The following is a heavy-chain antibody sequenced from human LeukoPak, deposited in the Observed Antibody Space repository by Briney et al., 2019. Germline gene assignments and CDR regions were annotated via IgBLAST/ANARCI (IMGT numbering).Heavy chain of an antibody. CDR3: ARGHCSGGRRYSSLYDY. V-gene: IGHV3-7*01. Sequence: GGSLRLSCAASGFTFSSYYMSWVRQAPGKGLEWVANIKQDGSEKYYADSVQGRFTISRDNAKNSLYLQMNSLRVEDTAVYYCARGHCSGGRRYSSLYDYWGLGTLVTVSS. J-gene: IGHJ4*02. CDR1: GFTFSSYY. D-gene: IGHD2-15*01. CDR2: IKQDGSEK.